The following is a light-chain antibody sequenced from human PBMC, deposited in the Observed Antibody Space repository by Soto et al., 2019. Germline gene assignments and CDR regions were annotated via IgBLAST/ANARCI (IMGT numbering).Light chain of an antibody. J-gene: IGLJ3*02. CDR3: QAYDYTLTASV. CDR2: GNR. CDR1: SSNIGAGYD. Sequence: QSALTQPPSASGTPGQRVTISCSGSSSNIGAGYDVHWYQQLPGAAPKLVIFGNRNRPSGVPERFSGSKSGTSASLAITGLQAEDEADYYCQAYDYTLTASVFGGGTKLTVL. V-gene: IGLV1-40*01.